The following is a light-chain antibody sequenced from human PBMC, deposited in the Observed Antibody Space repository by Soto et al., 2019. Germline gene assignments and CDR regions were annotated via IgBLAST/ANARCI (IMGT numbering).Light chain of an antibody. CDR2: EGT. V-gene: IGLV2-23*01. Sequence: VLTQPASVSASPGQSITIPCTGTSSDVGSYNLVSWFQQHPGKVPKLLIYEGTKRPSGLSDRFSGSKSGNTASLTISGLQAEDETDYYCYSYAGENLYVFGTGTKVTVL. CDR1: SSDVGSYNL. J-gene: IGLJ1*01. CDR3: YSYAGENLYV.